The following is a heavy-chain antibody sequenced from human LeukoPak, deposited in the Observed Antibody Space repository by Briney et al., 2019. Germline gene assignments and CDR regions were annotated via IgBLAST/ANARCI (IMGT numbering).Heavy chain of an antibody. CDR2: ISAYNGNT. CDR1: GYTFTSYG. Sequence: ASVKVSCKASGYTFTSYGISWVRQAPGQGLEWMGWISAYNGNTNYAQKLQGRVTMTTDTSTSTAYMELRSLRSDDTAVYYGARGGYYDFWSGPDPGGFITGYYGMDVWGQGTTVTVSS. J-gene: IGHJ6*02. CDR3: ARGGYYDFWSGPDPGGFITGYYGMDV. V-gene: IGHV1-18*01. D-gene: IGHD3-3*01.